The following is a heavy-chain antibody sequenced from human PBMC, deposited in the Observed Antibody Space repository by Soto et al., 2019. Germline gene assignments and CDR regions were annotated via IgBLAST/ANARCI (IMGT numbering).Heavy chain of an antibody. Sequence: GSLRLSCAASGFTFNSYAVSWVRQAPGKGLEWVSSISGSGGSTYYAGSVKGRFTISRDNSKNTLSLQMDSLRAGDTAVYYCAKGISGTTRTKLDYWGQGTPVTVSS. J-gene: IGHJ4*02. CDR1: GFTFNSYA. V-gene: IGHV3-23*01. CDR3: AKGISGTTRTKLDY. CDR2: ISGSGGST. D-gene: IGHD1-7*01.